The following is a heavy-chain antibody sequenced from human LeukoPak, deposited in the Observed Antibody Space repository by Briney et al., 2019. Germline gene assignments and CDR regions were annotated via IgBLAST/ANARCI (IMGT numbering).Heavy chain of an antibody. D-gene: IGHD3-3*01. V-gene: IGHV4-59*12. Sequence: SETLSLTCTVSGGSISSFHWSWIRQPPGKGLEWIGYIYYSGSTSYNPSLKSRVTISIDTSKNQFSLKLSSVTAADTAVYYCARDSRAFLGAFDIWGQGTMVTVSS. CDR3: ARDSRAFLGAFDI. CDR1: GGSISSFH. J-gene: IGHJ3*02. CDR2: IYYSGST.